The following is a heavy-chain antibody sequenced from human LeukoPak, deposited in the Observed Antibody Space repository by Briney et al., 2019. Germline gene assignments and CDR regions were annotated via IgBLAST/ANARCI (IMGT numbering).Heavy chain of an antibody. J-gene: IGHJ6*03. CDR3: AKVMKGSERLTMVRGVIIKTAGLYYMDV. CDR2: ISASGGST. CDR1: GFTLSSYA. D-gene: IGHD3-10*01. V-gene: IGHV3-23*01. Sequence: GGSLRLSCAASGFTLSSYAMSWVRQAPGKGLEWVSSISASGGSTNYADPVKGRFTISRDNSKNTVYLQMNSLRAEDTAVYYCAKVMKGSERLTMVRGVIIKTAGLYYMDVWGKGTTVTVSS.